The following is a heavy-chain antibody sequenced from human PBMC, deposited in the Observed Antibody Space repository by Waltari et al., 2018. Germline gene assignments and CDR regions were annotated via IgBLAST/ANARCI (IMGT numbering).Heavy chain of an antibody. V-gene: IGHV1-8*02. CDR3: ASYGGNSVSYAFDI. CDR1: GYTFTGYY. J-gene: IGHJ3*02. D-gene: IGHD4-17*01. CDR2: INPNSGNT. Sequence: QVQLVQSGAEVKKPGASVKVSCKASGYTFTGYYMHWVRQAPGQGLEWMGWINPNSGNTGYAQKFQGRVTMTRTTSISTAYMELSSLRSEDTAVYYCASYGGNSVSYAFDIWGQGTMVTVSS.